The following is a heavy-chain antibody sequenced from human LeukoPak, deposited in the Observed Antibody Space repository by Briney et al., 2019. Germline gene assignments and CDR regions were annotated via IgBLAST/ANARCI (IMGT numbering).Heavy chain of an antibody. Sequence: PSETLSITCTVSGGSISSYYWSWIRQPPGKGLEWIGYIYYSGSTNYNPSLKSRVTISVDTSKNQFSLKLSSVTAADTAVYYCAVGRSGSYFYWGQGTLVTVSS. V-gene: IGHV4-59*08. CDR1: GGSISSYY. CDR3: AVGRSGSYFY. D-gene: IGHD1-26*01. CDR2: IYYSGST. J-gene: IGHJ4*02.